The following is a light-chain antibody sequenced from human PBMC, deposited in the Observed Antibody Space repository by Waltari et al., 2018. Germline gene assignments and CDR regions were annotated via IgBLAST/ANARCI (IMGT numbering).Light chain of an antibody. CDR3: AAWDDTLNGRV. J-gene: IGLJ3*02. CDR1: SSNSGGNA. Sequence: QSVLAQPPSASGTPGQGVTISCSGSSSNSGGNAGSWYRQFPGTAPKLLIYTNDQRPSGVPDRFSASKSGTSASLAISGLQSEDEAHYYCAAWDDTLNGRVFGGGTKVTVL. V-gene: IGLV1-44*01. CDR2: TND.